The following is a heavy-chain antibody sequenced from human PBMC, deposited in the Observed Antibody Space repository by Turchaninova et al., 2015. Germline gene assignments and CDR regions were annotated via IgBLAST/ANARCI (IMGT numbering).Heavy chain of an antibody. CDR3: ARERDDSSTPDF. Sequence: HVQLQESGPGLVKPAETLPLTCAVSGYSIRRDYYWCWVRQPPGKGLEWIGTIYHSGSTYYNPSLKSRVTISVDTSKNQLSLKLTSVTAADTAVYYCARERDDSSTPDFWGQGTLVTVSS. CDR2: IYHSGST. CDR1: GYSIRRDYY. J-gene: IGHJ4*02. D-gene: IGHD3-22*01. V-gene: IGHV4-38-2*02.